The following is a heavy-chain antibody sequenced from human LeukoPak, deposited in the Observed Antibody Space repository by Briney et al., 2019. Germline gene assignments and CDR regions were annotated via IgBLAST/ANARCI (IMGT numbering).Heavy chain of an antibody. Sequence: PSETLSLTCAVYGGSFSGYYWSWIRQPPGKGLEWIGEINHSGSTNYNPSLKSRVTMSVDTSKNQFSLKLSSVTAADTAVYYCARGYSSGRYSYYYYYYMDVWGKGTTVTISS. D-gene: IGHD6-19*01. J-gene: IGHJ6*03. V-gene: IGHV4-34*01. CDR2: INHSGST. CDR3: ARGYSSGRYSYYYYYYMDV. CDR1: GGSFSGYY.